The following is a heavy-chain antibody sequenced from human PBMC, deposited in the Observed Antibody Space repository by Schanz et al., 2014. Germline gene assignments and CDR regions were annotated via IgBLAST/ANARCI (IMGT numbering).Heavy chain of an antibody. V-gene: IGHV3-23*01. J-gene: IGHJ4*01. D-gene: IGHD6-13*01. Sequence: EVQLLESGGGLVQPGGSLRLSCAASGFTISSYSMNWVRQAPGKGLEWVSAISGSGGSTYYADSVKGRFTISRDNAKNSLYLQMNSLRAEDTAVYYCAREQIMAAAGLVDYWGHGTLVTVSS. CDR1: GFTISSYS. CDR3: AREQIMAAAGLVDY. CDR2: ISGSGGST.